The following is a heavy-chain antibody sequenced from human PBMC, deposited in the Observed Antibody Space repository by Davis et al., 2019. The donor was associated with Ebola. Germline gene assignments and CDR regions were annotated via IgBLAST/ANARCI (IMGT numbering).Heavy chain of an antibody. Sequence: ASVKVSCKASGYTFTSYYMHWVRQAPGQGREWMGIINPSGGSTSYAQKFQGRVTITADKSTSTAYMELSSLRSEDTAVYYCAKHDGYSSSWYTYYYYYGMDVWGQGTTVTVSS. J-gene: IGHJ6*02. CDR2: INPSGGST. V-gene: IGHV1-46*01. CDR3: AKHDGYSSSWYTYYYYYGMDV. D-gene: IGHD6-13*01. CDR1: GYTFTSYY.